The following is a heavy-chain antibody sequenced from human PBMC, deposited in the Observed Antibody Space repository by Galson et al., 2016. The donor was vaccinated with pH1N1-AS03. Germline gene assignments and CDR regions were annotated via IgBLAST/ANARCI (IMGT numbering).Heavy chain of an antibody. CDR3: ARHVGGSYPNNLDS. Sequence: LSLTCTVSGDSISSTPYYWGWIRQPPGKGLEWIGTIYFRGATYYSPSLKSRVTISIDSSKNLFSLSLSSVTASDTAVYYCARHVGGSYPNNLDSWGQGTLVIVSS. J-gene: IGHJ4*02. CDR1: GDSISSTPYY. CDR2: IYFRGAT. D-gene: IGHD1-26*01. V-gene: IGHV4-39*07.